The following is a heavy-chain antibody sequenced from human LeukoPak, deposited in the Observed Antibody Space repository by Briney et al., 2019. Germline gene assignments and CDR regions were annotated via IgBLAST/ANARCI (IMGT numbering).Heavy chain of an antibody. CDR2: ISGSGGST. CDR1: GFTFSEYS. CDR3: AILYSSSWYVGY. J-gene: IGHJ4*02. D-gene: IGHD6-13*01. V-gene: IGHV3-23*01. Sequence: GGSLRLSCAASGFTFSEYSMNWVRQAPGKGLEWVSGISGSGGSTYYADSVKGRFTITRDNSKNTLYLQMNSLRAEDTAVYYCAILYSSSWYVGYWGQGTLVTVSS.